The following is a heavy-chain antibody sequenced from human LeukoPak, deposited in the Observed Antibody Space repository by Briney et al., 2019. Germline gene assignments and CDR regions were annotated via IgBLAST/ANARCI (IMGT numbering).Heavy chain of an antibody. J-gene: IGHJ5*02. CDR2: ISAYNGNT. D-gene: IGHD3-10*01. Sequence: GASVTVFCKASGYTFTSYGISWVRQAPGQGLEWMGWISAYNGNTNYAQKLQGRVTMTTDTSTSTAYMELRSLRSDDTAVYYCARDPRGYYYGSGSNWFDPWGQGTLVTVSS. CDR3: ARDPRGYYYGSGSNWFDP. V-gene: IGHV1-18*01. CDR1: GYTFTSYG.